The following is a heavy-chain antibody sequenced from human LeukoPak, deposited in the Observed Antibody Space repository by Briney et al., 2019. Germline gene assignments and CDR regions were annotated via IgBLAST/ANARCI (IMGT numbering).Heavy chain of an antibody. V-gene: IGHV1-18*01. Sequence: ASVKVSCKASGYTFTSYGISWVRQAPGQGLEWMGWISAYRGNTYYAQKLQGRVTLTTDTSTSTAYMELRSLRSGDTAVYYCARDLYYYDSSGFHDVFDIWGQGTTVTVSS. J-gene: IGHJ3*02. D-gene: IGHD3-22*01. CDR3: ARDLYYYDSSGFHDVFDI. CDR2: ISAYRGNT. CDR1: GYTFTSYG.